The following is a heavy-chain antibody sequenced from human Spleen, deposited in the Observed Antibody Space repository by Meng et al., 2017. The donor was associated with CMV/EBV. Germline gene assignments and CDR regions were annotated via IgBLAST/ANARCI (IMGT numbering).Heavy chain of an antibody. CDR3: ARVREHTSLGNYWFDP. D-gene: IGHD3-16*01. V-gene: IGHV4-4*02. J-gene: IGHJ5*02. CDR2: IDHSGNS. Sequence: ASNTTTKWWTWVRQPPGKGLEWVGEIDHSGNSNSNPSLKSRLTLSLDTSKNHLSLRMTSVTAEDTAIYYCARVREHTSLGNYWFDPWGQGTLVTVSS. CDR1: ASNTTTKW.